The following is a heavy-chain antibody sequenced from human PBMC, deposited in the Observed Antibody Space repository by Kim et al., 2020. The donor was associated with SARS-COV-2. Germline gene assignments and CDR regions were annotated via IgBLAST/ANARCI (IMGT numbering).Heavy chain of an antibody. J-gene: IGHJ5*02. CDR2: SP. V-gene: IGHV4-4*07. CDR3: ARGGNWFDP. Sequence: SPTYNPSRKSRVTMSVDTSKNQFSLRLNSVTAADTAVYYCARGGNWFDPWGQGTLVTVSS.